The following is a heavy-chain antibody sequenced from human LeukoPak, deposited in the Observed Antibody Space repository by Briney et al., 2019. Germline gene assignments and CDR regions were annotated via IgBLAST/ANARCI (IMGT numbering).Heavy chain of an antibody. CDR3: ARDLPYHYDSSGYPFDY. Sequence: GASVKVSCKASGYTFTSYYMHWVRQAPGQGLEWMGIINPSGGSTSYAQKFQGRVTMTRDTSTSTVYMELSSLRSEDTAVYYCARDLPYHYDSSGYPFDYRGQGTLVTVSS. V-gene: IGHV1-46*01. D-gene: IGHD3-22*01. CDR2: INPSGGST. J-gene: IGHJ4*02. CDR1: GYTFTSYY.